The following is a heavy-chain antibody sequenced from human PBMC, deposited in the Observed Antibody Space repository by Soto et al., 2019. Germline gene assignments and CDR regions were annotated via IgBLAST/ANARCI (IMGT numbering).Heavy chain of an antibody. V-gene: IGHV3-30-3*01. J-gene: IGHJ5*02. CDR2: ISDDGSTK. CDR3: TRADLTVTLSVFDP. CDR1: GFIFSRYF. Sequence: QVQLLESGGGVVQPGRSLRLSCAASGFIFSRYFMHWVRQAPGKGLEWVALISDDGSTKYYADSVTGRFTISRDNSKITLYLQMNSLSADDTAVYYCTRADLTVTLSVFDPWGQGTLVTVSS. D-gene: IGHD4-17*01.